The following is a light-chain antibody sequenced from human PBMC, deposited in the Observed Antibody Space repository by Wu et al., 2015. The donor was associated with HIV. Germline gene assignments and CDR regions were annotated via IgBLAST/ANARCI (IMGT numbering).Light chain of an antibody. CDR2: AAS. CDR3: QQLNHHPRWT. J-gene: IGKJ1*01. Sequence: DIQMTQSPSSLSASVGDRVTITCRASQGISNSLAWYQQKPGKAPKLLLYAASRLESGVPSRFSGSGSGTDYTLTISSLQPEDFATYYCQQLNHHPRWTSGQGTKVEIK. V-gene: IGKV1-NL1*01. CDR1: QGISNS.